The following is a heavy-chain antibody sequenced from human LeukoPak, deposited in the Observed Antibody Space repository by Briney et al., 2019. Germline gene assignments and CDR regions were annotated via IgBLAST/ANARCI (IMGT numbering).Heavy chain of an antibody. J-gene: IGHJ4*02. Sequence: SETLSLTCAVYGGSFSGYYWSWIRQPPGKGLEWIGEIIHSGSTNYNPSLKSRVTISVDTSKNQFSLKLSSVTAADTAVYYCARGYGDYVYDRFIHDRRKRGPFDYWGQGTLVTVSS. CDR3: ARGYGDYVYDRFIHDRRKRGPFDY. CDR2: IIHSGST. CDR1: GGSFSGYY. D-gene: IGHD4-17*01. V-gene: IGHV4-34*01.